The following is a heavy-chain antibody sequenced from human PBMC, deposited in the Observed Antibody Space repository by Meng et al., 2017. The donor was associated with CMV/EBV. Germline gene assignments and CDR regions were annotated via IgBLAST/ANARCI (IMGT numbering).Heavy chain of an antibody. Sequence: PGGSLRLYCAASGFSFSNFAMSWARQAPGKGLEWVSTINAVGGRAYYADSVKGRFTISRDNSKNALFLEMNNLRVEDTAVYYCDASDYWGQGTLVTVSS. CDR1: GFSFSNFA. CDR2: INAVGGRA. CDR3: DASDY. J-gene: IGHJ4*02. V-gene: IGHV3-23*01.